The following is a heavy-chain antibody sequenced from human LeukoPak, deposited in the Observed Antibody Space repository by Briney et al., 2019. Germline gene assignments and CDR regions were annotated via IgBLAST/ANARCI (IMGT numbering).Heavy chain of an antibody. CDR2: ISSSSSYI. D-gene: IGHD3-10*01. J-gene: IGHJ4*02. CDR1: GFTVSSNY. Sequence: GGSLRLSCAASGFTVSSNYMSWVRQAPGKGLEWVSSISSSSSYIYYADSVKGRFTISRDNAKNSLYLQMNSLRAEDTAVYYCARDRRGPRYWGQGTLVTVSS. V-gene: IGHV3-21*04. CDR3: ARDRRGPRY.